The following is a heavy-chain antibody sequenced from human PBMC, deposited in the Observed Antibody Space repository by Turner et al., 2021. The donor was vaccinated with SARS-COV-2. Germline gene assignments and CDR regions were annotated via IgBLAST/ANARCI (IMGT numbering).Heavy chain of an antibody. J-gene: IGHJ4*02. CDR1: GFTFSSYG. CDR2: ISYDGSNK. D-gene: IGHD5-18*01. V-gene: IGHV3-30*18. CDR3: AKTIYSYGYNGYYFDY. Sequence: QVQLVESGGGVVQPGRSLRLSCAASGFTFSSYGMHWVRPAPGKGLEWLAVISYDGSNKYYADSVKGRFTISRDNSKNTLYLQMNSLRAEDTAVYYCAKTIYSYGYNGYYFDYWGRGTLVTVSS.